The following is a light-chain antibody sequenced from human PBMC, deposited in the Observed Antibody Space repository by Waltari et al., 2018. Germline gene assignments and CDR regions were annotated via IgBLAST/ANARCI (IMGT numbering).Light chain of an antibody. V-gene: IGLV1-47*01. Sequence: QSVLTQPPSASGTPGQRVTISCSGSSFTIGSTSVHWYQQLPGTAPKLLMYGNNPRPSGVPDRFSGSKSGTSASLAISGLRSEDEAIYYCATWDDSLGGLWVFGGGTKVTVL. CDR1: SFTIGSTS. CDR2: GNN. J-gene: IGLJ3*02. CDR3: ATWDDSLGGLWV.